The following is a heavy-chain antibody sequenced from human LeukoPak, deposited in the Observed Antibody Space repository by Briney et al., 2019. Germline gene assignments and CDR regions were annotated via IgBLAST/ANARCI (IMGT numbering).Heavy chain of an antibody. CDR3: ARDLYPTQDSTTYEAFDI. CDR1: GYTFTSYY. CDR2: ISPSGDGR. J-gene: IGHJ3*02. D-gene: IGHD2/OR15-2a*01. Sequence: ASVKVSCKASGYTFTSYYIHWVRQAPGQGLEWMGIISPSGDGRSYAQKFQGRVTMTRDTSTSTVYMELSRLRSEDTAVYYCARDLYPTQDSTTYEAFDIWGQGTMVTVSS. V-gene: IGHV1-46*01.